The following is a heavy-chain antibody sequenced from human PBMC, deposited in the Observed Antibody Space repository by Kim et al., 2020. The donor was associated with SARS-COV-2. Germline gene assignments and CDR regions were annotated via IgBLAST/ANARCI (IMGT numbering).Heavy chain of an antibody. Sequence: GGSLRLSCAASGFTFSSYSMNWVRQTPGKGLEWVSYISTSSSTIFYADSVKGRFTISRDNAKSSLYLQMSSLSDEDTAVYYCARDPEAKVFFDYWRQGTL. CDR1: GFTFSSYS. CDR3: ARDPEAKVFFDY. CDR2: ISTSSSTI. V-gene: IGHV3-48*02. J-gene: IGHJ4*02. D-gene: IGHD5-12*01.